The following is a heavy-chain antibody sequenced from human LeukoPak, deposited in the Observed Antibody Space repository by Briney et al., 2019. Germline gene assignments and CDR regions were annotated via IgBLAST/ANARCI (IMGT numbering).Heavy chain of an antibody. Sequence: ASVKVSCKASGYTFTGYYMHWVRQAPGQGLEWMGRINPNSGGTNHAQKFQGRVTMTRDTSISTAYMELSRLRSDDTAVYYCARGPRGYSYGPTLDYWGQGTLVTVSS. D-gene: IGHD5-18*01. CDR2: INPNSGGT. CDR3: ARGPRGYSYGPTLDY. CDR1: GYTFTGYY. V-gene: IGHV1-2*06. J-gene: IGHJ4*02.